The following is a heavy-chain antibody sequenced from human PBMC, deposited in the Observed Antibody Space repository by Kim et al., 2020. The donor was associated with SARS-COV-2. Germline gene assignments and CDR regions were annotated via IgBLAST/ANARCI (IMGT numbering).Heavy chain of an antibody. CDR2: ISGSGGST. D-gene: IGHD5-12*01. CDR3: AKEGYSGYDSVYYYYGMDV. J-gene: IGHJ6*02. Sequence: GGSLRLSCAASGFTFSSYAMSWVRQAPGKGLEWVSAISGSGGSTYYADSVKDRFTISRDNSKNTLYLQMNSLRAEDTAVYYCAKEGYSGYDSVYYYYGMDVWGQGTTVTVSS. CDR1: GFTFSSYA. V-gene: IGHV3-23*01.